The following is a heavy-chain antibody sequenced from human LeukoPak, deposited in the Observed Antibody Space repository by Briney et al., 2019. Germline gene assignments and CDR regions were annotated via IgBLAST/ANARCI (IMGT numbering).Heavy chain of an antibody. V-gene: IGHV4-34*01. J-gene: IGHJ4*02. Sequence: SESLSLTCAVYGGSFSGYYWSWIRQPPGKGLEWIGEINHSGSTNYNPSLKSRVTISVDKSKNQFSLKLSSVTAADTAVYYCARDRGTPDYYDTSGYDYWGQGTLVTVSS. CDR1: GGSFSGYY. D-gene: IGHD3-22*01. CDR2: INHSGST. CDR3: ARDRGTPDYYDTSGYDY.